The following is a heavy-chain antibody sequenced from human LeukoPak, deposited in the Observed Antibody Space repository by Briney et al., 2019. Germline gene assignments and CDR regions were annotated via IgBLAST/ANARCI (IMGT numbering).Heavy chain of an antibody. CDR3: ASTGTTTPDDYYYYYGMDV. CDR1: GYTFTGYY. J-gene: IGHJ6*02. CDR2: INPNSGGT. Sequence: ASVKVSCKASGYTFTGYYMHWLRQAPGQGLEWMGWINPNSGGTNYAQKFQGRVTMTRDTSISTAYMELSRLRSDDTAVYYCASTGTTTPDDYYYYYGMDVWGQGTTVTVSS. V-gene: IGHV1-2*02. D-gene: IGHD1-1*01.